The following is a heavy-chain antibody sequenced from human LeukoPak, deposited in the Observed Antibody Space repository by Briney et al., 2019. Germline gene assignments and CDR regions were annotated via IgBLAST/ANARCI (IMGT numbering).Heavy chain of an antibody. J-gene: IGHJ4*02. V-gene: IGHV1-46*01. CDR2: INPSGGST. CDR3: AKDHVKLLPGASFDY. Sequence: ASVKVSCKASGYTFTSYYMHWVRQAPGQGLEWMGIINPSGGSTSYAQKFQGRVTMTRDMSTSTDYMELSSLRSEDTAVYYCAKDHVKLLPGASFDYWGQGTLVTVSS. CDR1: GYTFTSYY. D-gene: IGHD2-15*01.